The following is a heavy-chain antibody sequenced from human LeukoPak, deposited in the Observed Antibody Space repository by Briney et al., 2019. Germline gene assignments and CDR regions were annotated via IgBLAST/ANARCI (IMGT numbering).Heavy chain of an antibody. Sequence: GGSLRLSCSASGFTFSIYAIHWVRQAPGKGLEWVSSISSSSSYTNYADSVKGRFTISRDNAKNSLYLQMSSLRAEDTAVYYCARGYRWFDPWGQGTLVTVSS. J-gene: IGHJ5*02. CDR3: ARGYRWFDP. V-gene: IGHV3-21*04. CDR1: GFTFSIYA. D-gene: IGHD5-18*01. CDR2: ISSSSSYT.